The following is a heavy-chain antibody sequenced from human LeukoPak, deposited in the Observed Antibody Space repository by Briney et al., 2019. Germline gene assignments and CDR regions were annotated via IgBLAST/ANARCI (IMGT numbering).Heavy chain of an antibody. V-gene: IGHV4-39*01. D-gene: IGHD3-22*01. CDR3: ARCYYDSAGYYPPRY. Sequence: SETLSLTCTVSGGSTSSSSYYWGWIRQPPGKGLEWIGSIHYSGSTYYNPSLKSRVTISVDTSKNQFSLKLSSVTAADTAVYYCARCYYDSAGYYPPRYWGQGTLVTVSS. CDR2: IHYSGST. J-gene: IGHJ4*02. CDR1: GGSTSSSSYY.